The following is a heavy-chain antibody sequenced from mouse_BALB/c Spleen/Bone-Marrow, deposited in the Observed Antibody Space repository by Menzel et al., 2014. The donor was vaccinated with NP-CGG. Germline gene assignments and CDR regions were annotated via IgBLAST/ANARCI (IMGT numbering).Heavy chain of an antibody. CDR1: GFSLTSYG. V-gene: IGHV2-9*02. D-gene: IGHD2-3*01. CDR2: IWAGGST. J-gene: IGHJ4*01. Sequence: QVQLQQSGPGLVAPSQRLSITCTVSGFSLTSYGVHWVRQPPGKGLEWLGIIWAGGSTNYNSALMSRLSISKDNSKSXVFLRMNSLQTDDTAMYYCAREDGYFHYYAVDYWGQGTSVTVSS. CDR3: AREDGYFHYYAVDY.